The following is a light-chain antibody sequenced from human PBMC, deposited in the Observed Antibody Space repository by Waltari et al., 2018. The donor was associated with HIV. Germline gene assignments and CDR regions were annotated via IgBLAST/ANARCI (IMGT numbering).Light chain of an antibody. CDR1: SREVGGYNS. Sequence: QSALTQPASVCGSPGPSITISGPGTSREVGGYNSVCCHKQHACKAPKLMIYEVSNRPAGFSNCFSGSKSGNTASLTISGLQAEDEADYYCSSYTSSSTLVFGGGTKLTVL. CDR2: EVS. CDR3: SSYTSSSTLV. J-gene: IGLJ2*01. V-gene: IGLV2-14*01.